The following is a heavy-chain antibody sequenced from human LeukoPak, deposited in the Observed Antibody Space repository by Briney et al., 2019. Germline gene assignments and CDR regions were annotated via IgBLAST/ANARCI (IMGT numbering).Heavy chain of an antibody. CDR3: ARGYSGFGVYGMDV. J-gene: IGHJ6*04. CDR2: INPDGSAP. Sequence: GGSLRLSCIASGFTFSTSWMHWVRQAPGEGLVWVSRINPDGSAPTYADSVKGRFTISRDTAKNTLFLQMSSLRAEDTAVYFCARGYSGFGVYGMDVWGKGTTVTVSS. D-gene: IGHD5-12*01. V-gene: IGHV3-74*01. CDR1: GFTFSTSW.